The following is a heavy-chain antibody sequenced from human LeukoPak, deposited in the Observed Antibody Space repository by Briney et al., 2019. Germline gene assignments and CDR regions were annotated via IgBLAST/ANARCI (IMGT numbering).Heavy chain of an antibody. CDR2: IIPIFGTA. CDR3: AAEARFLEWRLFDY. Sequence: SVKVSCKASGGTFSSYAISWVRQAPGQGLEWMGGIIPIFGTANYAQKFQGRVTITTDESTSTAYMELSSLRSEDTAVYYCAAEARFLEWRLFDYWGQGTLVTVSS. CDR1: GGTFSSYA. V-gene: IGHV1-69*05. D-gene: IGHD3-3*01. J-gene: IGHJ4*02.